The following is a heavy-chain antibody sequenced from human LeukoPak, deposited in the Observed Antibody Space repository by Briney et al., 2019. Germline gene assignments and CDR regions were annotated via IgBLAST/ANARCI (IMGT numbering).Heavy chain of an antibody. CDR2: LKWNGDNI. CDR3: ARRRDSSGYYYFDY. Sequence: GGSLRLSCAASGFTFDDYGMTWVRHAPGKGLEWVSGLKWNGDNIRYADSVKGRFTISRDNARSSLSLQMNSLRAEDTALYYCARRRDSSGYYYFDYWGQGTLVSVSS. CDR1: GFTFDDYG. D-gene: IGHD3-22*01. V-gene: IGHV3-20*04. J-gene: IGHJ4*02.